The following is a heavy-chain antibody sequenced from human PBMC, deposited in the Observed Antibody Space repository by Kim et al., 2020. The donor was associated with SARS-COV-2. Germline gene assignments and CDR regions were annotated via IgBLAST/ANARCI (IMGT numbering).Heavy chain of an antibody. Sequence: GGSLRLSCAASGFTFSSYWMHWVRQAPGTGPVWVSRINSDGSSTIYADSVKGRFTISRDNVRNTLYLQVNSLRAEDTAVYYCAARLRWFGELHDYWGQGTLVTVSS. D-gene: IGHD3-10*01. CDR2: INSDGSST. CDR3: AARLRWFGELHDY. J-gene: IGHJ4*02. CDR1: GFTFSSYW. V-gene: IGHV3-74*01.